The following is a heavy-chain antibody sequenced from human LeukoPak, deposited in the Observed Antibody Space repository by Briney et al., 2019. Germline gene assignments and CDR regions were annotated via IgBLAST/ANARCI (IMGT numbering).Heavy chain of an antibody. J-gene: IGHJ6*02. CDR3: TRDSVAVAGTNYYYYGMDV. CDR2: IKQDGSEK. D-gene: IGHD6-19*01. Sequence: GGSLRLSCAASGFTFRSYWMSWVRQAPGKGLEWVANIKQDGSEKSYVDSVKGRFTISRDNAKNSLYLQMNSLRAEDTAVYYCTRDSVAVAGTNYYYYGMDVWGQGTTVTVSS. CDR1: GFTFRSYW. V-gene: IGHV3-7*01.